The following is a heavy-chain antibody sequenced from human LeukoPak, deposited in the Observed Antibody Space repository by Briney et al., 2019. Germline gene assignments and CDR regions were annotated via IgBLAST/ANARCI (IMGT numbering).Heavy chain of an antibody. CDR3: AIRSNCSGGSCYALDFDY. J-gene: IGHJ4*02. V-gene: IGHV1-69*05. D-gene: IGHD2-15*01. CDR2: IIPIFGTA. CDR1: GGTFSSYA. Sequence: ASVKVSCKASGGTFSSYAISWVRQAPGQGLEWMGRIIPIFGTANYAQKLQGRVTITTDESTSTANMELSSLRSEDTTVYYCAIRSNCSGGSCYALDFDYWGQGTLVTVSS.